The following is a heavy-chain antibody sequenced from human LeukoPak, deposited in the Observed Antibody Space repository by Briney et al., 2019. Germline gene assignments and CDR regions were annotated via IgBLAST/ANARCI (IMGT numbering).Heavy chain of an antibody. Sequence: ASVKVSCKASGGTFSSYAISWVRQAPGQGLEWMGGIIPIFGTANYAQKFQGRVTITTDESTSTAYMELSSLRSEDTAVYYCARDSWTRYQLLKDYYYYMDVWGKGTTVTVS. CDR3: ARDSWTRYQLLKDYYYYMDV. V-gene: IGHV1-69*05. D-gene: IGHD2-2*01. CDR1: GGTFSSYA. CDR2: IIPIFGTA. J-gene: IGHJ6*03.